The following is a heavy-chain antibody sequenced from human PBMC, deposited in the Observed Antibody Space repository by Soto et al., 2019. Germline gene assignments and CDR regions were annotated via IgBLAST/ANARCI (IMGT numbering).Heavy chain of an antibody. D-gene: IGHD3-22*01. CDR1: GVTFSSSA. Sequence: SEKASCKASGVTFSSSAVQWVRQALGQRLEWIGWIVVGSGNTNYAQKFQERVTITRDMSTSTAYMELSSLRSEDTAVYYCAAYDSFDWKFDYWGHGPWVTV. CDR2: IVVGSGNT. V-gene: IGHV1-58*01. J-gene: IGHJ5*01. CDR3: AAYDSFDWKFDY.